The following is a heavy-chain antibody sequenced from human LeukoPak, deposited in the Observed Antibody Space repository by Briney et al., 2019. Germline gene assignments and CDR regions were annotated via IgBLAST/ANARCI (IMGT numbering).Heavy chain of an antibody. J-gene: IGHJ3*02. CDR2: ISSSSDTI. V-gene: IGHV3-48*01. Sequence: GGSLRLSCAASGFTFSSYEMNWVRQAPGKGLEWVSYISSSSDTIYYADSVKGRFTISRDNAKNSLFLQMNSLRAGDTAVYYCARSRFYDYVWGSYLYAFDIWGQGTMVTVSS. CDR1: GFTFSSYE. D-gene: IGHD3-16*02. CDR3: ARSRFYDYVWGSYLYAFDI.